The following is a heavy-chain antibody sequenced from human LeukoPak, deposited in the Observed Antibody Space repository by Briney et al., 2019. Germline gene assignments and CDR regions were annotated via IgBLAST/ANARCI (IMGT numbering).Heavy chain of an antibody. CDR3: ATSYYYDSSGYTAAY. CDR2: ISSSSSYI. CDR1: GFTFSSYS. V-gene: IGHV3-21*01. Sequence: GGSLRLSCAASGFTFSSYSMNWVRQAPGKGLEWVSSISSSSSYIYYADSVKGRFTISRDNSKNTLYLQMNSLRVEDTAVYYCATSYYYDSSGYTAAYWGQGTLVTVSS. D-gene: IGHD3-22*01. J-gene: IGHJ4*02.